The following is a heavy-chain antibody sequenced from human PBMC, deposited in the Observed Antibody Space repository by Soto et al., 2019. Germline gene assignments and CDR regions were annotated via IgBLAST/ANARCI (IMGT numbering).Heavy chain of an antibody. J-gene: IGHJ4*02. V-gene: IGHV3-30-3*01. CDR2: ISYDGSIK. CDR3: ARDRTAIVATLLDY. Sequence: QVQLVESGGGVVQPGRSLRLSCAASGFTLSDYSMHWVRQAPGKGLEWVAVISYDGSIKYYADSVKGRFTISRDNSENTLYLQRNSLRAEDTAVYYCARDRTAIVATLLDYWGQGTLVTVSS. CDR1: GFTLSDYS. D-gene: IGHD5-12*01.